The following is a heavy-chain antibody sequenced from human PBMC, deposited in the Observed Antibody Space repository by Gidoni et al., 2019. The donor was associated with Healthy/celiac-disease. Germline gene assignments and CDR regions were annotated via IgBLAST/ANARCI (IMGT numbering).Heavy chain of an antibody. D-gene: IGHD2-2*02. CDR2: INHSGST. J-gene: IGHJ6*03. V-gene: IGHV4-34*01. Sequence: QVQLQPWGAGLLKPSETLSLTCAVYGGSFSGYYWRWIRQPPGKGLEWIGEINHSGSTNYNPSHKSRVTISVDTSKNQFSLKLSSVTAADTAVYYCARLPPLYCSSTSCYRRYYYYMDVWGKGTTVTVSS. CDR1: GGSFSGYY. CDR3: ARLPPLYCSSTSCYRRYYYYMDV.